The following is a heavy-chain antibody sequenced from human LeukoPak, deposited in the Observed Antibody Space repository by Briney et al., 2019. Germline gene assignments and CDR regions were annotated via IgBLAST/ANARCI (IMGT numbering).Heavy chain of an antibody. CDR3: RVGLPVAGLELPDDY. CDR2: INHSGST. V-gene: IGHV4-34*01. CDR1: GGSFSGYY. D-gene: IGHD6-19*01. J-gene: IGHJ4*02. Sequence: SETLSLTCAVYGGSFSGYYWSWIRQPPGKGLEWIGEINHSGSTSYNPSLKSRVTISVDTSKNQFSLKLSSVTAADTAVYYCRVGLPVAGLELPDDYWGQGTLVTVSS.